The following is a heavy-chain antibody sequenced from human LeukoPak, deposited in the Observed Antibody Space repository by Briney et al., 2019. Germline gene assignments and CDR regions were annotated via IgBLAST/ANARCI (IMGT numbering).Heavy chain of an antibody. CDR3: ARDRFDYGDYYYYYMHV. V-gene: IGHV4-61*02. D-gene: IGHD4-17*01. Sequence: PSQTLSLTCTVSGGSISSGSYNWSWNRQPAGMGLEWIGRIYSSGSTNYNPSLKSRVTISEDTSKHQLSLKLSSVTAADTAVYYCARDRFDYGDYYYYYMHVWGKGTTVTVSS. J-gene: IGHJ6*03. CDR2: IYSSGST. CDR1: GGSISSGSYN.